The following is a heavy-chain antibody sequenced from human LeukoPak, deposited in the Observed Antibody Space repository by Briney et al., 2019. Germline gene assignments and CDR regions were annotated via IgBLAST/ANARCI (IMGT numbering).Heavy chain of an antibody. CDR1: GFTFSSYG. J-gene: IGHJ4*02. V-gene: IGHV3-30*03. D-gene: IGHD3-16*01. CDR2: ISYDGSNK. CDR3: GLGAY. Sequence: GGSLRLSCAASGFTFSSYGMHWVRQAPGKGLEWVAVISYDGSNKYYADSVKGRFTISRDNSKDTLYLQMSSLTAEDTAVYFCGLGAYWGQGTLVTVSS.